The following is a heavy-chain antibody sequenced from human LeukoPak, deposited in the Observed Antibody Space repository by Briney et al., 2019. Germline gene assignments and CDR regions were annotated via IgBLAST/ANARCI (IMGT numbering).Heavy chain of an antibody. J-gene: IGHJ4*02. Sequence: GGSLRPSCAASGFTFSNYWMHWVRQDPGKGLVWVSRINSDGSSTSCADSVKGRFTISRDNAKNTLYLQMNSLRAEDTAVYYCARVGAAAGTLGYWGQGTLVTVSS. CDR1: GFTFSNYW. CDR3: ARVGAAAGTLGY. D-gene: IGHD6-13*01. CDR2: INSDGSST. V-gene: IGHV3-74*01.